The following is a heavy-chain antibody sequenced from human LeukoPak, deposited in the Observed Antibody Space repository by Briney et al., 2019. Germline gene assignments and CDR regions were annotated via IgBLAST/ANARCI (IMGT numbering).Heavy chain of an antibody. Sequence: PSETLSLTCTVSGGSISSGSYYWSWIRQPAGKGLERIGRIYTSGSTNYNPSLKSRVTISVDTSKNQSSLKLSSVTAADTAVYYCARVNSGSYYTVDYWGQGALVTVSS. CDR1: GGSISSGSYY. V-gene: IGHV4-61*02. D-gene: IGHD3-10*01. CDR2: IYTSGST. CDR3: ARVNSGSYYTVDY. J-gene: IGHJ4*02.